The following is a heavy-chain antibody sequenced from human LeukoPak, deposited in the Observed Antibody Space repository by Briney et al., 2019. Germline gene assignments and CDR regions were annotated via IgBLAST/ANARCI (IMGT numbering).Heavy chain of an antibody. J-gene: IGHJ4*02. Sequence: PGGSLRLSCAASGFTFSSYAMHWVRQAPGKGLEWVAVISYDGSNKYYADSVKGRFTISRDNSKNTLCLQMNSLRAEDTAVYYCARERYGVIPYYFDYWGQGTLVTVSS. V-gene: IGHV3-30-3*01. CDR2: ISYDGSNK. CDR1: GFTFSSYA. CDR3: ARERYGVIPYYFDY. D-gene: IGHD3-16*02.